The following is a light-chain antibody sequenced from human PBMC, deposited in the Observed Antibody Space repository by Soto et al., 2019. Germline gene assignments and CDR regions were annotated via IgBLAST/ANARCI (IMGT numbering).Light chain of an antibody. CDR3: PQRSNWPPFT. CDR1: QSVSSY. V-gene: IGKV3-11*01. CDR2: DAS. J-gene: IGKJ3*01. Sequence: EIVLTQSPATLSLSPGERATLSCRASQSVSSYLAWYQQKPGQAPRLLIYDASTRATGIPARFSGSGSGTAFTLTISSLEPEDFALYYCPQRSNWPPFTFGPGTKVDIK.